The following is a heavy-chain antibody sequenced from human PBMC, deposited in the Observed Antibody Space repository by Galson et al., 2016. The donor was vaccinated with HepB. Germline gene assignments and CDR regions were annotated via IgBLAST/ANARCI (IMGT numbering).Heavy chain of an antibody. Sequence: SLRLSCAVSGFTVRTNYMNWVRQAPGKGLEWVATVNRDESEKYYLDSVKGRFSISRDNAQNSLYLQMNSLKGEDTAVYFCAREELTYYDSSGPLDFWGQGTLVTVSS. CDR2: VNRDESEK. J-gene: IGHJ4*02. CDR1: GFTVRTNY. V-gene: IGHV3-7*03. CDR3: AREELTYYDSSGPLDF. D-gene: IGHD3-22*01.